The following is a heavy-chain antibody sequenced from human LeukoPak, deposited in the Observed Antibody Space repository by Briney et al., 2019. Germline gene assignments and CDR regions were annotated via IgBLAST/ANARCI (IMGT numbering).Heavy chain of an antibody. Sequence: GRSLRLSCAASGFTFSSYAMHWVRQAPGKGLEWVAVISYDGSNKYYADSVKGRFTISRDSSRNTLFLHMNTLRAEDTAIYYCAKDRTVGASYWYFDLWGRGTLVTVSS. CDR1: GFTFSSYA. CDR2: ISYDGSNK. CDR3: AKDRTVGASYWYFDL. D-gene: IGHD1-26*01. V-gene: IGHV3-30*04. J-gene: IGHJ2*01.